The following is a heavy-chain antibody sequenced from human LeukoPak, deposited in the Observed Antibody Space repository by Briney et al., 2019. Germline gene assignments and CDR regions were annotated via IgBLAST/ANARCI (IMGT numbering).Heavy chain of an antibody. CDR1: GFSVRNNY. V-gene: IGHV3-53*01. CDR2: IYSGGDA. J-gene: IGHJ4*02. Sequence: GGSLRLSCADSGFSVRNNYMTWVRQAPGKGLEWVSVIYSGGDAYYADSVKGRFTISRDNSKNTLHLAMNNLRVEDTAVYYCARSFSSGCSDYWGQGTLVAVAS. D-gene: IGHD3-22*01. CDR3: ARSFSSGCSDY.